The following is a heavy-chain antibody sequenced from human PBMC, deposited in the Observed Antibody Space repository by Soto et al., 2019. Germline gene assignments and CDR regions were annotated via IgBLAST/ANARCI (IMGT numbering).Heavy chain of an antibody. CDR2: INPSGGST. Sequence: XSVKVSCKASGYTFTSYYMHWVRQAPGQGLEWMGIINPSGGSTSYAQKFQGRVTMTRDTSTSTVYMELSSLRSEDTAVYYCARESSITMVRGYMDVWGQGTTGT. CDR1: GYTFTSYY. V-gene: IGHV1-46*01. D-gene: IGHD3-10*01. CDR3: ARESSITMVRGYMDV. J-gene: IGHJ6*02.